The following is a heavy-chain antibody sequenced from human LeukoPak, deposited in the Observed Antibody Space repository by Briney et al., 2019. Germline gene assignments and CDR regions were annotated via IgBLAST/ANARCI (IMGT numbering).Heavy chain of an antibody. D-gene: IGHD4-17*01. J-gene: IGHJ4*02. Sequence: PGGSLSLSCAASGFTFTSYGVHWVRQAPGKGLEWVAFIRYDGGNENYADSVKGRFAISRDNSKNTLYLQMNSLRTEDTAIYYCAKDRTVTYTFDYWGQGILVTVSS. CDR2: IRYDGGNE. CDR1: GFTFTSYG. V-gene: IGHV3-30*02. CDR3: AKDRTVTYTFDY.